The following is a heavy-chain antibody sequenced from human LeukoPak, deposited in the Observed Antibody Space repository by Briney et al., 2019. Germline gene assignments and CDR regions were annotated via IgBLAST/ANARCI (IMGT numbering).Heavy chain of an antibody. V-gene: IGHV1-69*01. CDR2: IIPIFGTA. CDR1: GGTFSSYA. CDR3: AREWYSSSWYRATGRFDP. Sequence: SVKVSCKASGGTFSSYAISWVRQAPGQGLEWMGGIIPIFGTANYAQKFQGRVTITADESTSTAYMELSSLRSEDTAVYYCAREWYSSSWYRATGRFDPWGQGTLVTVSS. D-gene: IGHD6-13*01. J-gene: IGHJ5*02.